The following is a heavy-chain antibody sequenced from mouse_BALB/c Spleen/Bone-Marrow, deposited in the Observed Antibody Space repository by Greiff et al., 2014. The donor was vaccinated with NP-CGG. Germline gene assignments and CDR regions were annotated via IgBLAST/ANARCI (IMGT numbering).Heavy chain of an antibody. D-gene: IGHD2-1*01. CDR2: IDPENGDT. J-gene: IGHJ2*01. V-gene: IGHV14-4*02. CDR1: GFNIKDYY. Sequence: EVQLQQSGAGLVRPGASVKLSCTASGFNIKDYYMHWVKQRPEQGLEWIGWIDPENGDTEYAPKFQGKATMTADTSSNTAYLQLSSLTWEDTAVYYGKEGKGNNGYGGKGTTLTVSA. CDR3: KEGKGNNGY.